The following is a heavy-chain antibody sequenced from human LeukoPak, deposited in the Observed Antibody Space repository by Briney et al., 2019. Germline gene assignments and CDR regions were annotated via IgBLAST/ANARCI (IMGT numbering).Heavy chain of an antibody. V-gene: IGHV4-34*01. D-gene: IGHD3-10*01. Sequence: PSETLSLTCAVYGGSFSGYYWSWIRQPPGKGLEWIGEINHSGSTNYNPSLKSRVTISVDKSKNQFSLKLSSVTAADTAVYYCARGFRITMVRGVIFQHWGQGTLVTVSS. CDR2: INHSGST. CDR1: GGSFSGYY. J-gene: IGHJ1*01. CDR3: ARGFRITMVRGVIFQH.